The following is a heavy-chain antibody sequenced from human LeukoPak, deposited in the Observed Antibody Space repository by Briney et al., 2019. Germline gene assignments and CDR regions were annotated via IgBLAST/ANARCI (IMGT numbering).Heavy chain of an antibody. CDR1: GLNFNSYS. Sequence: GGSLRLSCAASGLNFNSYSMNWVRQAPGKGLEWVSSISSSSSFIYYADSLKGRFTISRDNAKNSLYLQMNSLRAEDTAVYYCAELGITMIGGVWGKGTTVTISS. J-gene: IGHJ6*04. CDR2: ISSSSSFI. D-gene: IGHD3-10*02. V-gene: IGHV3-21*01. CDR3: AELGITMIGGV.